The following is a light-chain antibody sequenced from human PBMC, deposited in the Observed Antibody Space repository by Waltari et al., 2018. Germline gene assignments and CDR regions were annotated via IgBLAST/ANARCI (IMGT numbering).Light chain of an antibody. V-gene: IGKV3-20*01. J-gene: IGKJ4*01. Sequence: EIVLTQSPGTMSISQGARATLSCKASQSVSSFDVAWYQQKPGQAPRLLIYRASTRATGIPDRFSGSGSGTYFTLTISRLEPEDFAMYYCQQYSDSPPSLTFGGGTRVEI. CDR2: RAS. CDR3: QQYSDSPPSLT. CDR1: QSVSSFD.